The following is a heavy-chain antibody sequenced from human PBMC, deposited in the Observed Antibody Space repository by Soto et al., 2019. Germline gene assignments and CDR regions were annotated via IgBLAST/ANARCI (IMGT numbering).Heavy chain of an antibody. CDR3: AREYSGYDSAYYYGMDV. CDR1: GGTFSSYA. J-gene: IGHJ6*02. V-gene: IGHV1-69*13. Sequence: SVKVSCKASGGTFSSYAISWVRQAPGQGLEWMGGIIPIFGTANYAQKFQGRVTITADESTSTAYMELSSLRSEDTAVYYCAREYSGYDSAYYYGMDVWGQGXTVTVYS. CDR2: IIPIFGTA. D-gene: IGHD5-12*01.